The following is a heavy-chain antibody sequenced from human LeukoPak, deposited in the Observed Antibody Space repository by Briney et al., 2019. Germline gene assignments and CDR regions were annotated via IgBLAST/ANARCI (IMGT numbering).Heavy chain of an antibody. CDR2: ISYDGNNK. Sequence: PGGSLRLSCAASGFTFSSYGMRWVRQAPGKGLEWVAVISYDGNNKYYADSVKGRFTISRDNSKNTLYLQMNSLRAEDTAVYYCAKGGSSSSYYFDYWGQGTLVTVSS. D-gene: IGHD6-6*01. V-gene: IGHV3-30*18. CDR3: AKGGSSSSYYFDY. J-gene: IGHJ4*02. CDR1: GFTFSSYG.